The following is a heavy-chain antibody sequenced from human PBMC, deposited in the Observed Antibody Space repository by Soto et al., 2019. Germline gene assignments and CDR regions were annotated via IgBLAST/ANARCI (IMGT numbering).Heavy chain of an antibody. CDR1: GDTFSSYG. CDR2: IKPVFGSP. J-gene: IGHJ4*02. CDR3: ARGGGHCSSTSCVDF. Sequence: QVQLVQSGAEVKKPGSSVKVSCKTSGDTFSSYGINCVRLAPGQGLEWMGGIKPVFGSPVYARKFAGRLTMTADESTGTAYMQLSSLKSEDTAVYYCARGGGHCSSTSCVDFWGEGTLIT. V-gene: IGHV1-69*01. D-gene: IGHD2-2*01.